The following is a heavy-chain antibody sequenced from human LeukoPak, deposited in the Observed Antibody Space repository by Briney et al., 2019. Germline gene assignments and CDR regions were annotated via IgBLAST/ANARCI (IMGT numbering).Heavy chain of an antibody. CDR3: ARGFLEWLLPRYYYYMDV. D-gene: IGHD3-3*01. Sequence: PGGSLRLSCAASGFTFSSYWMSWVRQAPGKGLERVANIKQDGSEKYYVDSVKGRFTISRDNAKNSLYLQMNSLSAEDTAVYYCARGFLEWLLPRYYYYMDVWGKGTTVTVSS. CDR1: GFTFSSYW. J-gene: IGHJ6*03. V-gene: IGHV3-7*01. CDR2: IKQDGSEK.